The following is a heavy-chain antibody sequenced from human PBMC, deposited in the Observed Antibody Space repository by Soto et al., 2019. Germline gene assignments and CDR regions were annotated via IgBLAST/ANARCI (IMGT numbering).Heavy chain of an antibody. V-gene: IGHV4-61*01. D-gene: IGHD3-22*01. J-gene: IGHJ3*02. CDR3: ARDRGITMIVAPGAFDI. CDR1: GGSVSSGSYY. Sequence: QVQLQESGPGLVKPSETLSLTCTVSGGSVSSGSYYWSWIRQPPGKGLEWIGYIYYSGSTNYNPSLKSRVTISVDTSKNQFSLKLSSVTAADTAVYYCARDRGITMIVAPGAFDIWGQGTMVTVSS. CDR2: IYYSGST.